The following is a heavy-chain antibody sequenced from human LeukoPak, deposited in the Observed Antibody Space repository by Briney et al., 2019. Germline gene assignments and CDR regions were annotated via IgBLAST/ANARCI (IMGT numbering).Heavy chain of an antibody. J-gene: IGHJ4*02. Sequence: GGALRLSCAASGFTVSRNYMSWVRQAPGKGLEWGSVIYSGGGTYYAESVKGRVTVSGDNSKNTLYLQLNSLRAEDTAVYYCATDNGGYNSGWPTYYFPYRGQGPLAPVSS. V-gene: IGHV3-66*01. CDR2: IYSGGGT. CDR3: ATDNGGYNSGWPTYYFPY. D-gene: IGHD6-19*01. CDR1: GFTVSRNY.